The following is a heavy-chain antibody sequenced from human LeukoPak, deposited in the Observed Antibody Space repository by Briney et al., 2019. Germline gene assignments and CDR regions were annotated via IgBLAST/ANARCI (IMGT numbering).Heavy chain of an antibody. D-gene: IGHD6-13*01. CDR3: ARGSSWSYDY. CDR1: GFTVGYNY. Sequence: NPVRSPRLSCAASGFTVGYNYMNWVRQAPGKGLDRVSSISNSGNNIYYPDSVKGRFTTSRDNAKTAPYLQMGSLRAEDTAVYYCARGSSWSYDYWGRGTLVTVSS. CDR2: ISNSGNNI. J-gene: IGHJ4*02. V-gene: IGHV3-21*06.